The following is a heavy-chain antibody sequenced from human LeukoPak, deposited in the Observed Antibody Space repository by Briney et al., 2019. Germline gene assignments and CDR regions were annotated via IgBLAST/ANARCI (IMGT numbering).Heavy chain of an antibody. J-gene: IGHJ4*02. CDR2: IYYSGSA. D-gene: IGHD3-22*01. V-gene: IGHV4-59*01. CDR3: ARWLGVITYYYFDY. CDR1: GGSISIYY. Sequence: TLSLTCTVSGGSISIYYWSWIRQPPGKGLEWIGYIYYSGSANYNPSLKSRVTISVDTSKNQFSLKLSSVTAADTAVYYCARWLGVITYYYFDYWGQGTLVTVSS.